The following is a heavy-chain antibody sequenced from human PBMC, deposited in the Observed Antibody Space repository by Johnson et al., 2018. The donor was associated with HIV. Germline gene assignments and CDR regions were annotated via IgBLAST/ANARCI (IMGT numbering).Heavy chain of an antibody. Sequence: QVQLVESGGGVVQPGRSLRLSCAASGFTFRTYTMHWVRQAPGKGLEWVALISYDGKNTYYADSVKGRFTISRDNSKKTLYLQMSSLRTDDTAIYYCARPGIVVLPAGAFDIWGPGTMVTVSS. CDR3: ARPGIVVLPAGAFDI. J-gene: IGHJ3*02. V-gene: IGHV3-30*04. D-gene: IGHD2-2*01. CDR1: GFTFRTYT. CDR2: ISYDGKNT.